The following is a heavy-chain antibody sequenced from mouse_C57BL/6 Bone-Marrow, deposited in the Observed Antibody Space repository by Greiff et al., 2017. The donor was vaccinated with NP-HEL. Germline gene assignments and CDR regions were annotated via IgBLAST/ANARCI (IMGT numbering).Heavy chain of an antibody. J-gene: IGHJ2*01. Sequence: VQLQQSGAELARPGASVKLSCKASGYTFTSYGISWVKQRPGQGLEWIGEIYPRSGNTYYNEKFKGKATLTADKSSSTAYMELRSLTSEDSAVYFCARVGVTTVPIDYWGQGTTLTVSS. CDR3: ARVGVTTVPIDY. D-gene: IGHD1-1*01. CDR2: IYPRSGNT. V-gene: IGHV1-81*01. CDR1: GYTFTSYG.